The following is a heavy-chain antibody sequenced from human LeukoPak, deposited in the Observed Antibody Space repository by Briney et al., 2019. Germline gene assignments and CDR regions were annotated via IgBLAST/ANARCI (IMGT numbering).Heavy chain of an antibody. D-gene: IGHD4-23*01. CDR3: ARGLTHPFDDAFDM. CDR2: IYHTGST. CDR1: GYSISSGYY. Sequence: SETLSLTCTASGYSISSGYYWGWIRQPPGKGLEWIGSIYHTGSTYYNPFLKSRVTMSVDTSKNQFSLKLNSVTAADTAVYYCARGLTHPFDDAFDMWGQGTRVTVSS. V-gene: IGHV4-38-2*02. J-gene: IGHJ3*02.